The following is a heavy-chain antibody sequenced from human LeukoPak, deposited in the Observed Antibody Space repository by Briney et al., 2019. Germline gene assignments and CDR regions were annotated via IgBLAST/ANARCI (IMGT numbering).Heavy chain of an antibody. CDR3: ARAKFYYGSGSYPIGY. CDR1: GYTFTSYY. CDR2: INPSGGST. V-gene: IGHV1-46*01. J-gene: IGHJ4*02. Sequence: ASVKVSCKASGYTFTSYYMHWVRQAPGQGLEWMGIINPSGGSTSYAQKFQGRVTMTRDTSTSTVYMELSSLRSEDMAVYYCARAKFYYGSGSYPIGYWGQGTLVTVSS. D-gene: IGHD3-10*01.